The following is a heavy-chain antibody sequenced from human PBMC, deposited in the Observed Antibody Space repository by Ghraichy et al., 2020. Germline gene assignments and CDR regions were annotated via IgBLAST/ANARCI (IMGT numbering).Heavy chain of an antibody. J-gene: IGHJ5*02. Sequence: SETLSLTCAVYGGSFSGYYWSWIRQPPGKGLEWIGEINHSGSTNYNPSLKSRVTISVDTSKNQFSLKLSSVTAADTAVYYCARVRWYQLPFDPWGQGTLVTVSS. CDR1: GGSFSGYY. CDR3: ARVRWYQLPFDP. CDR2: INHSGST. V-gene: IGHV4-34*01. D-gene: IGHD2-2*01.